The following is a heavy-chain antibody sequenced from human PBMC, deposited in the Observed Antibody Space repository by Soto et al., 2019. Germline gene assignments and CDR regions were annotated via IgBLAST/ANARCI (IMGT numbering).Heavy chain of an antibody. D-gene: IGHD6-13*01. V-gene: IGHV1-3*01. CDR1: GYTFTSYG. CDR2: INAANGDT. J-gene: IGHJ5*02. CDR3: VRRHVSATGIDWFDP. Sequence: ASVQVSCKASGYTFTSYGIHWVRQAPGQRLGWMGWINAANGDTKYSPKFQGRVTITRDTSASTAYMELSSLRSEDTAVYYCVRRHVSATGIDWFDPWGQGTLVTVSS.